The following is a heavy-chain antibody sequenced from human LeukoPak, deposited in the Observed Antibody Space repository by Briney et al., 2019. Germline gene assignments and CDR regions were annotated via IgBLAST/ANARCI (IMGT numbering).Heavy chain of an antibody. V-gene: IGHV4-59*10. CDR3: ARFGIVGATTEDY. J-gene: IGHJ4*02. Sequence: SETLSLTCAVYGGSFSGYYWSWIRQPPGKGLEWIERIYTSGSTNYNPSLKSRVTISVDTSKNQFSLKLSSVTAADTAVYYCARFGIVGATTEDYWGQGTLVTVSS. D-gene: IGHD1-26*01. CDR2: IYTSGST. CDR1: GGSFSGYY.